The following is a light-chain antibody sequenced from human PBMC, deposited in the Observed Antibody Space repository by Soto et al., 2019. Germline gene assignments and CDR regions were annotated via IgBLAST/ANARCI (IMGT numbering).Light chain of an antibody. CDR1: SSDVGGYNY. CDR2: EVS. Sequence: QSALTQPASVSGSPGQSITISCTGTSSDVGGYNYVSWYQQHPGKAPKLMICEVSNRPSGVSTRFSGSKSGNTASLTISGLQAEDEADYYCSSYTSSTTRVFGGGTKLTVL. CDR3: SSYTSSTTRV. V-gene: IGLV2-14*01. J-gene: IGLJ2*01.